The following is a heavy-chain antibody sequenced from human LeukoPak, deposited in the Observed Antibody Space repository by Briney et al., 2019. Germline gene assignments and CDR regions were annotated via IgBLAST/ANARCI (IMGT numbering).Heavy chain of an antibody. J-gene: IGHJ3*02. CDR1: GFTFSSYA. CDR3: ARESSSVAFDI. CDR2: ISYDGSNK. Sequence: GGSLRLSCAASGFTFSSYAMHWVRQAPGKGLEWVAVISYDGSNKYYADSVKGRFTISRGNSKNTLYLQMNSLRAEDTAVYYCARESSSVAFDIWGQGTMVTVSS. V-gene: IGHV3-30-3*01. D-gene: IGHD3-22*01.